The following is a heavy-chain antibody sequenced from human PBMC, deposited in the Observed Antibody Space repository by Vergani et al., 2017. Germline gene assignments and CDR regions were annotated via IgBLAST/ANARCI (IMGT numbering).Heavy chain of an antibody. CDR2: ISGSGGST. Sequence: EVQLLESGGGLVQPGGSLRLSCAASGFTFSSYAMSWVRQAPGKGLEWVSAISGSGGSTSYADSVKGRFTTSRDNAKNSLYLQMNSLRAEDTAVYYCARDTGRGQQLVRLNYWGQGTLVTVSS. CDR3: ARDTGRGQQLVRLNY. CDR1: GFTFSSYA. D-gene: IGHD6-13*01. J-gene: IGHJ4*02. V-gene: IGHV3-23*01.